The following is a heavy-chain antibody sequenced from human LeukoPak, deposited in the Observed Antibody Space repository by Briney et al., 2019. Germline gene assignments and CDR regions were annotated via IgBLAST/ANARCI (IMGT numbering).Heavy chain of an antibody. CDR3: ARGGSTVTTISSS. CDR1: GFTFSICW. V-gene: IGHV3-74*01. Sequence: PGGSLRLSCTASGFTFSICWMHWVRQAPGKGLEWVSLINSNGRTTTYGDAVKGRFTISRDNAKNTLYLQMNRLTAEDTAMYFCARGGSTVTTISSSWGQGTLVTVSS. D-gene: IGHD4-11*01. J-gene: IGHJ5*02. CDR2: INSNGRTT.